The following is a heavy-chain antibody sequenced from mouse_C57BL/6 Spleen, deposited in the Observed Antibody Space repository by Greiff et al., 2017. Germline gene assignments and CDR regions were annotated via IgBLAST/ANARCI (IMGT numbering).Heavy chain of an antibody. V-gene: IGHV1-64*01. Sequence: QVQLKQPGAELVKPGASVKLSCKASGYTFTSYWMHWVKQRPGQGLEWIGMIHPNSGSTNYNEKLKTKATLTVDKSSSTAYMQLSSLTSEDSAVYYCAREITTVVAKAMDYWGQGTSVTVSS. CDR1: GYTFTSYW. CDR3: AREITTVVAKAMDY. D-gene: IGHD1-1*01. CDR2: IHPNSGST. J-gene: IGHJ4*01.